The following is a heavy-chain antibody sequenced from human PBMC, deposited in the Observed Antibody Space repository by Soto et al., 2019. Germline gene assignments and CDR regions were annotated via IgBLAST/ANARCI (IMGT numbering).Heavy chain of an antibody. V-gene: IGHV1-69*06. J-gene: IGHJ3*02. CDR3: ARDLRSYYYDSSGYFDDAFDI. D-gene: IGHD3-22*01. CDR2: IIPIFGTA. Sequence: QVQLVQSGAEVKKPGSSVKVSCKASGSTFSSYAISWVRQAPGQGLEWMGGIIPIFGTANYAQKFQGRVTITADKSTSTAYMELSSLRSEDTAVYYCARDLRSYYYDSSGYFDDAFDIWGQGTMVTVSS. CDR1: GSTFSSYA.